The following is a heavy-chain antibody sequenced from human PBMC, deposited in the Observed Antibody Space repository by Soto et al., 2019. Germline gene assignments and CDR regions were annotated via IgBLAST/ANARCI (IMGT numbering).Heavy chain of an antibody. Sequence: QVQLGQSGAEVKKPGASVKVSCKASGYTFTSYDINWVRQATGQGLERMGWRNPNSSNTGYAQKFQGRVTMNRNTSISTAYMELSSLRSEDTAVYYCATSVVVDGYFDYWGQGTLVTVSS. V-gene: IGHV1-8*01. D-gene: IGHD2-15*01. CDR2: RNPNSSNT. CDR1: GYTFTSYD. J-gene: IGHJ4*02. CDR3: ATSVVVDGYFDY.